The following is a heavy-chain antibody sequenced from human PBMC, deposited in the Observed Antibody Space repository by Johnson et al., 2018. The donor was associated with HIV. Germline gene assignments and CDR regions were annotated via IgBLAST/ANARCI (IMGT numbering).Heavy chain of an antibody. J-gene: IGHJ3*02. CDR1: AFTFDDYA. D-gene: IGHD3-3*01. V-gene: IGHV3-9*01. CDR2: ISWNSGSI. Sequence: EVQLVESGGGLVQPGRSLRLSCASSAFTFDDYAMHWVRQAPGKGLEWVSGISWNSGSIGYADSVKGRFTISRDNAKNSLYLQMNSLRAEDTAVYYCAKVRGDFWSGYYGGLNDAFDSWGQGTMVTVSS. CDR3: AKVRGDFWSGYYGGLNDAFDS.